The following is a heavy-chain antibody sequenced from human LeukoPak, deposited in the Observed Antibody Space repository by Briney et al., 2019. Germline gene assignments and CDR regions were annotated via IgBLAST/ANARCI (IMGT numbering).Heavy chain of an antibody. Sequence: SETLSLTCTVSGGSISSYYWSWIRQPPGKGLEWIGYIYYSGSTNYNPPLKSRVTISVDTSKNQFSLKLSSVTAADTAVYYCANSSVGEYFDYWGQGTLVTVSS. CDR1: GGSISSYY. J-gene: IGHJ4*02. CDR3: ANSSVGEYFDY. CDR2: IYYSGST. D-gene: IGHD3-10*01. V-gene: IGHV4-59*08.